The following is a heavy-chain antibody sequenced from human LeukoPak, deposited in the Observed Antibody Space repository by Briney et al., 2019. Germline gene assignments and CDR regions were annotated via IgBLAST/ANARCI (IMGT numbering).Heavy chain of an antibody. CDR3: AREELRITMVREEFDP. Sequence: GGSLRLSCAASGFTFGSYGMHWVRQAPGKGLEWVAVISYDGSNKYYADSVKGRFTISRDNSKNTLYLQMNSLRAEDTAVYYCAREELRITMVREEFDPWGQGTLVTVSS. V-gene: IGHV3-30*19. CDR1: GFTFGSYG. J-gene: IGHJ5*02. D-gene: IGHD3-10*01. CDR2: ISYDGSNK.